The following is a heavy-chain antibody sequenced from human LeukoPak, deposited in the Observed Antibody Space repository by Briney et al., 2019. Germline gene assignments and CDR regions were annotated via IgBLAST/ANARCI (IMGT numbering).Heavy chain of an antibody. D-gene: IGHD3-22*01. V-gene: IGHV1-2*06. CDR2: INPNSGGT. CDR3: ARDVVINPFDY. CDR1: GYTFTGYY. J-gene: IGHJ4*02. Sequence: ASVTVSCKASGYTFTGYYMHWVRQAPGQGLEWMGRINPNSGGTNYAQKFQGRVTMTRDTSISTAYMELSRLRSDDTAVYYCARDVVINPFDYWGQGTLVTVSS.